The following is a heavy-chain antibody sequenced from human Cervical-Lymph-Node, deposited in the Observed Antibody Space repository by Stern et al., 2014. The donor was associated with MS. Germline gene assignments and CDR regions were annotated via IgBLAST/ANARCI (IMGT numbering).Heavy chain of an antibody. J-gene: IGHJ6*02. CDR1: GASVSSGSYY. CDR2: VYYTGTP. D-gene: IGHD3-3*01. V-gene: IGHV4-39*01. Sequence: VQLVESGPGLVKPSETLSLTCTVSGASVSSGSYYWGWIRQSPGKRLEWIGYVYYTGTPYSNPPLSSRVTISIDTSNNHFFLTLPSVTATDTAVYYCARHDQFLGGMDVWGQGTTVTVSS. CDR3: ARHDQFLGGMDV.